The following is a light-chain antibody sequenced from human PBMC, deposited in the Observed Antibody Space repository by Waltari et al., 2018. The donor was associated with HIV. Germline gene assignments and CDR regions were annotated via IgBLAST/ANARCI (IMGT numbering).Light chain of an antibody. CDR1: SSDVGGYNY. CDR2: QVS. J-gene: IGLJ2*01. Sequence: QAALTQPASVSGSPGQAITISCTGSSSDVGGYNYVSWYQQHPAKAPKLLIYQVSHRPSGVSHRFSASKSGNTASLTLSGLQTEDEADYYCISYTSSTTRVVFGGGPKLTV. CDR3: ISYTSSTTRVV. V-gene: IGLV2-14*01.